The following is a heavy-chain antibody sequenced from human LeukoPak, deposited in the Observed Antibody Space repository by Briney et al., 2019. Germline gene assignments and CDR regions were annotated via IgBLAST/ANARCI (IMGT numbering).Heavy chain of an antibody. V-gene: IGHV1-69*01. D-gene: IGHD4-17*01. CDR2: IIPIFGTA. J-gene: IGHJ4*02. CDR1: GGTFSSYA. Sequence: SVKVSCKASGGTFSSYAISWVRQAPGQGLEWMGGIIPIFGTANYAQKFQGRVTITADESTGTAYMELSSLRSEDTAVYYCARVGSDYGDRFDYWGQGTLVTVSS. CDR3: ARVGSDYGDRFDY.